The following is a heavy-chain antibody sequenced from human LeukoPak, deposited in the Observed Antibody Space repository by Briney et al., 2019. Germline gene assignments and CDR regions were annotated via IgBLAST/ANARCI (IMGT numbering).Heavy chain of an antibody. CDR1: GFTFSNYE. CDR3: ARDDYGGTFDAFDI. D-gene: IGHD4-17*01. Sequence: TGGSLRLSCAASGFTFSNYEMNWVRQAPGKGLEWVSYIGSGGGSIYYADPVRGRFTSSRDNAKKSLFLRMNSLRVEDTAVYYCARDDYGGTFDAFDIWGQGAMVTVSS. V-gene: IGHV3-48*03. J-gene: IGHJ3*02. CDR2: IGSGGGSI.